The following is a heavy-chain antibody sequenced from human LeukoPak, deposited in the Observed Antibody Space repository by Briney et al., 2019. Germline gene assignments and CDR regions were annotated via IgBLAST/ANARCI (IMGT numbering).Heavy chain of an antibody. CDR3: ARDRDPGYNDSSGYRRVNAFDI. J-gene: IGHJ3*02. D-gene: IGHD3-22*01. V-gene: IGHV3-21*01. CDR1: GFTFSSYS. CDR2: ISGSSSYI. Sequence: PGGSLRLSCAASGFTFSSYSMNWVRQAPGKGPEWVSSISGSSSYIYYADSVKGRFTISRDNAKNSLYLQMNSLRAEDTAVYYCARDRDPGYNDSSGYRRVNAFDIWGQGTMVTVSS.